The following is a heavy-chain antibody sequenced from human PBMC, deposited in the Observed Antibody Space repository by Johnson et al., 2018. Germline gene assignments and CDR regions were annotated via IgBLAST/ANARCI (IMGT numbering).Heavy chain of an antibody. J-gene: IGHJ4*02. CDR1: GFTFTNAW. CDR2: IKSKTDGGTT. CDR3: TTAPAYYNDSSGYWGDFDY. Sequence: VQLVESGGGLVKPGGSLRLSCADSGFTFTNAWMNWVRQAPGKGLEWVGRIKSKTDGGTTEYAEPVKGRFTISRDDSKNTLYLQMNSLKTEDTAGYYCTTAPAYYNDSSGYWGDFDYWGQGTLVTVSS. V-gene: IGHV3-15*01. D-gene: IGHD3-22*01.